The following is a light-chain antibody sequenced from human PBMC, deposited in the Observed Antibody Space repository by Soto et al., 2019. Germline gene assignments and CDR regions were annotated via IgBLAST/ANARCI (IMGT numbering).Light chain of an antibody. CDR3: QQRSNCTPIT. J-gene: IGKJ5*01. CDR2: DAS. Sequence: EIVFTQSPSTLSLSQGERATLSCRASQSVSNYLAWYQQKPGQAPRLLIYDASNRATGIPARFSGSGSGTDFTLTISSLEPEDFAVYYCQQRSNCTPITFGQGTRLEIK. CDR1: QSVSNY. V-gene: IGKV3-11*01.